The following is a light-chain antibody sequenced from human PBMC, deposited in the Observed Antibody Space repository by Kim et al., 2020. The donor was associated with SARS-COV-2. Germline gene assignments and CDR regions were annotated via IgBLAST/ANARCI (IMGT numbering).Light chain of an antibody. J-gene: IGLJ3*02. CDR3: ASWDDTLSGWV. CDR1: SSNIGSNS. CDR2: NNK. V-gene: IGLV1-44*01. Sequence: GQRVTISCYGSSSNIGSNSVNWYQQVPGTAPKVLIYNNKQRPSGVPDRFSASKSGTSASLAISGLQSEDEADYYCASWDDTLSGWVFGGGTQLTVL.